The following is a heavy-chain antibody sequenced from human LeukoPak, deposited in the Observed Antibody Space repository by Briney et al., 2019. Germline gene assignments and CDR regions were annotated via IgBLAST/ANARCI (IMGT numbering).Heavy chain of an antibody. Sequence: SETLSLTCAVYGGSFSGYYWSWIRQPPGKGLEWIGEINHSGSTNYNPSLKSRVTISVDTSKNQFSLKLSSVTAADTAVYYCARMKGVRYCSGGSCYGARAFDIGGQGTMVTVSA. D-gene: IGHD2-15*01. V-gene: IGHV4-34*01. J-gene: IGHJ3*02. CDR1: GGSFSGYY. CDR3: ARMKGVRYCSGGSCYGARAFDI. CDR2: INHSGST.